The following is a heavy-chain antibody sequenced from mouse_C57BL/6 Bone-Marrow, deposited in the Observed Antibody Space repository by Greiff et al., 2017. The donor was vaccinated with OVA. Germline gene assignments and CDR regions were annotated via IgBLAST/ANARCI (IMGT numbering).Heavy chain of an antibody. CDR1: GFNIKDDY. Sequence: EVKLMESGAELVRPGASVKLSCTASGFNIKDDYMHWVKQRPEQGLEWIGWIDPENGDTEYASKFQGKATITADPSSNTAYLQLSSLTSEDTAVYYCTSYYYGSSPYDDWGQGTTLTVSS. D-gene: IGHD1-1*01. V-gene: IGHV14-4*01. J-gene: IGHJ2*01. CDR2: IDPENGDT. CDR3: TSYYYGSSPYDD.